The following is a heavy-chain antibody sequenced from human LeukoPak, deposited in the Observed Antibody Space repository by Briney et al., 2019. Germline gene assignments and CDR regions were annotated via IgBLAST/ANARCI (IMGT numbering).Heavy chain of an antibody. CDR1: GGTFSSYA. D-gene: IGHD6-19*01. J-gene: IGHJ4*02. V-gene: IGHV1-69*13. CDR3: ARMYSSGWFSDY. Sequence: SVKVSCKASGGTFSSYAISWVRQAPGHGLEWMGGIIPIFGTANYAQKFQGRVTITADESTSTAYMELSSLRSEDTAVYYCARMYSSGWFSDYWGQGTLVTVSS. CDR2: IIPIFGTA.